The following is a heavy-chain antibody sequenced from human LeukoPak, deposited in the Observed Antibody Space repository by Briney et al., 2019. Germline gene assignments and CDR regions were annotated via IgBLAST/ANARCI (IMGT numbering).Heavy chain of an antibody. CDR1: GYTFTSYY. CDR3: ARGGGHLWFGELPTFLFDY. V-gene: IGHV1-46*01. CDR2: INPSGGST. Sequence: GASVKVSCKASGYTFTSYYMHWVRQAPGQGLEWMGIINPSGGSTSYAQKFQGRVTMTRDTSTSTVYMELSSLRSEDTAVYYCARGGGHLWFGELPTFLFDYWGQGTLVTVSS. J-gene: IGHJ4*02. D-gene: IGHD3-10*01.